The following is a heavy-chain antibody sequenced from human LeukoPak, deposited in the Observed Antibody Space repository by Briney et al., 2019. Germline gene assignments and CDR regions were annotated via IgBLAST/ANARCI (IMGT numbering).Heavy chain of an antibody. V-gene: IGHV3-23*01. CDR2: ISGSGGST. J-gene: IGHJ4*02. CDR3: AKDRGPEMYYYDSSGYY. CDR1: GFTFSSYA. D-gene: IGHD3-22*01. Sequence: PGGSLRLSCAASGFTFSSYAMSWVRQAPGKGLEWVSAISGSGGSTYYADSVKGRFTISRDNSKNTLYLQMNSLRAEDTAVYYCAKDRGPEMYYYDSSGYYWGQGTLVTVSS.